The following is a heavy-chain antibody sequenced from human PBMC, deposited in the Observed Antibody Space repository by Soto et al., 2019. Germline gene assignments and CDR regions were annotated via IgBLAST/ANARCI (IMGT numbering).Heavy chain of an antibody. CDR1: GFTFSSYA. J-gene: IGHJ4*02. CDR3: PKDRYDSSGQCFDY. D-gene: IGHD3-22*01. V-gene: IGHV3-23*01. Sequence: PGGYLRLSCAASGFTFSSYAMSWVRQAPGKGLEWVSAISGSGGSTYYADSVKGRFTISRDNSKNTLYLQMNSLRAEDTAVYYCPKDRYDSSGQCFDYWGQGTLVTVSS. CDR2: ISGSGGST.